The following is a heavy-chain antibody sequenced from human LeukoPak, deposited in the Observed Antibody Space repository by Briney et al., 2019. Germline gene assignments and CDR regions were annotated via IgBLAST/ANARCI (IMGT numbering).Heavy chain of an antibody. CDR1: GFTFSSYA. J-gene: IGHJ4*02. V-gene: IGHV3-7*01. Sequence: PGGSLRLSCAASGFTFSSYAMSWVRQAPGKGLEWVANIKQDGSEKYYVDSVKGRFTISRDNAKNSLYLQMNSLRAEDTAVYYCARALGITGTSGGQGTLVTVSS. CDR3: ARALGITGTS. CDR2: IKQDGSEK. D-gene: IGHD1-7*01.